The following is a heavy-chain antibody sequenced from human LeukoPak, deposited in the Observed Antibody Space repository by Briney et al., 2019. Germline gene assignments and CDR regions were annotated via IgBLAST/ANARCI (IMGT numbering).Heavy chain of an antibody. Sequence: SETLSLTCAVYGGSFSGYYWSWIRQPPGKGLEWIGEINHSGSTNYNPSLKSRVTISVDTSKNQFSLKLSSVTAADTAVYYCARGWRGNSHYWGQGTLVTVSS. CDR3: ARGWRGNSHY. CDR1: GGSFSGYY. D-gene: IGHD1/OR15-1a*01. V-gene: IGHV4-34*01. J-gene: IGHJ4*02. CDR2: INHSGST.